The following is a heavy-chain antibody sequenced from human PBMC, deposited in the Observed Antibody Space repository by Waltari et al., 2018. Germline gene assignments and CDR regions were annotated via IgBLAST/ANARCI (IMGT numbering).Heavy chain of an antibody. CDR3: ARSKIAARVIDY. Sequence: EVQLVESGGGLVKPGGSLRLSCAASGFTFSSYSMNWVRQAPGKGLEWVSSISSSSSYIYYADSVKGRFTISRDNAKNSLYLQMNSLRAEDTAGYYCARSKIAARVIDYWGQGTLVTVSS. V-gene: IGHV3-21*01. J-gene: IGHJ4*02. CDR1: GFTFSSYS. D-gene: IGHD6-6*01. CDR2: ISSSSSYI.